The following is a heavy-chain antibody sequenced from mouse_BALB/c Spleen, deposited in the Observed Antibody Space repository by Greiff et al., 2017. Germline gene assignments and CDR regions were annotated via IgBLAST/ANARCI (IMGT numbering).Heavy chain of an antibody. CDR2: IRNKANGYTT. CDR1: GFTFTDYY. D-gene: IGHD4-1*01. Sequence: DVKLVESGGGLVQPGGSLRLSCATSGFTFTDYYMSWVRQPPGKALEWLGFIRNKANGYTTEYSASVKGRFTISRDNSQSILYLQMNTLRAEDSATYYCARTGTRLDYWGQGTTLTVSS. V-gene: IGHV7-3*02. CDR3: ARTGTRLDY. J-gene: IGHJ2*01.